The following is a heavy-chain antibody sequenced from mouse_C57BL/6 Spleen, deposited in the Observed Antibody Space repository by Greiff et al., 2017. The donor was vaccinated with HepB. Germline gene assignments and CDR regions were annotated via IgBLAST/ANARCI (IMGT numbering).Heavy chain of an antibody. CDR1: GYTFTSYW. CDR3: ARRRRDVGAMDY. Sequence: QVQLQQPGAELVRPGSSVKLSCKASGYTFTSYWMHWVKQRPIQGLEWIGNIDPSDSETHYNQKFKDKATLTVDKSSSTAYMQLSSLTSEDSAVYYCARRRRDVGAMDYWGQGTSVTVSS. CDR2: IDPSDSET. D-gene: IGHD3-3*01. V-gene: IGHV1-52*01. J-gene: IGHJ4*01.